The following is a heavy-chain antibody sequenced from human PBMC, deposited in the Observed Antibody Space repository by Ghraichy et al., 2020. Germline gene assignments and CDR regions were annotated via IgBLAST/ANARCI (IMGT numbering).Heavy chain of an antibody. D-gene: IGHD6-6*01. J-gene: IGHJ6*03. Sequence: LSLTCAASGFTFSSYGMHWVRQAPGKGLEWVXVIWYDGSNKYYADSVKGRFTISRDNSKNTLYLQMNSLRAEDTAVDYCARSDSSSSPYYYYYMDVWGKGTTVTVSS. CDR2: IWYDGSNK. CDR1: GFTFSSYG. V-gene: IGHV3-33*01. CDR3: ARSDSSSSPYYYYYMDV.